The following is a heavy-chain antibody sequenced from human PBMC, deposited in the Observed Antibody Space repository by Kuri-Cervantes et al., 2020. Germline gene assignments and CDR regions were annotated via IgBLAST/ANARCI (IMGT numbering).Heavy chain of an antibody. CDR3: ARVHSNSYSFFDY. CDR2: IDYSGST. J-gene: IGHJ4*02. Sequence: SETLSLTCTVAGGSISSYYWSWIRQPPGKGLEWIGYIDYSGSTNYNPSLKSRVTISVDTSKNQFSLKLSSVTAADTAVHYCARVHSNSYSFFDYWGQGILVTVSS. D-gene: IGHD2-15*01. V-gene: IGHV4-59*08. CDR1: GGSISSYY.